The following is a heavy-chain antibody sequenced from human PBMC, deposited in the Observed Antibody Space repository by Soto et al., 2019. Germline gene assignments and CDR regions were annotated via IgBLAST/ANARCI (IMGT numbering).Heavy chain of an antibody. CDR1: GFTFSSYG. Sequence: GGSLRLSCAASGFTFSSYGMHWVRQAPGKGLEWVAVIWYDGSNKYYADSVKGRFTISRDNSKNTLYLQMNSLRAEDTAVYYCARDLDYYFYGMDVWGQGTTVTVSS. J-gene: IGHJ6*02. CDR3: ARDLDYYFYGMDV. CDR2: IWYDGSNK. V-gene: IGHV3-33*01.